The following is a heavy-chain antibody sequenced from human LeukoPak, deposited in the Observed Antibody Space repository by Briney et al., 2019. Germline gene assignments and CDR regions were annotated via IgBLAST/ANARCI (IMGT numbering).Heavy chain of an antibody. V-gene: IGHV3-30-3*01. CDR3: AKDPRRQPGPDFDY. CDR1: GFTFSSYA. Sequence: GGSLRLSCAASGFTFSSYAMHWVRQAPGKGLEWVAIISYDGNNIYYADSVKGRFTISRDNSKNTLYLQMNSLRAEDTAVYYCAKDPRRQPGPDFDYWGQGTLVTVSS. J-gene: IGHJ4*02. CDR2: ISYDGNNI. D-gene: IGHD6-13*01.